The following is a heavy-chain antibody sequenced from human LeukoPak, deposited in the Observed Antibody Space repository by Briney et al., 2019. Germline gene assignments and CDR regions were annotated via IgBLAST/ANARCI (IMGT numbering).Heavy chain of an antibody. CDR3: AKETVVVPADDWFGH. V-gene: IGHV4-59*01. CDR2: IHYSGRT. Sequence: PSETLSLPCTVSGGSINGDYWSWIRQPPGKGLEWIGYIHYSGRTSYNPSLKSRVTISVDTSKNQFSLRLASVTAADTAIYYCAKETVVVPADDWFGHWGQGTLVTVSS. J-gene: IGHJ5*02. CDR1: GGSINGDY. D-gene: IGHD2-21*01.